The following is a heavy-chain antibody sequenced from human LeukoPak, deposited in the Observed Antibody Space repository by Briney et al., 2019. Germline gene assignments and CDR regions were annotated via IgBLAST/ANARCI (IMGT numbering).Heavy chain of an antibody. Sequence: GGSLRLSCAASGFTFSSYSMNWVRQAPGKGLEWVSAISGSGGSTYYADSVKGRFTISRDNSKNTLYLQMNSLRAEDTAVYYCAKLPDQEYYDFWSGSYYFDYWGQGTLVTVSS. CDR2: ISGSGGST. CDR1: GFTFSSYS. D-gene: IGHD3-3*01. V-gene: IGHV3-23*01. CDR3: AKLPDQEYYDFWSGSYYFDY. J-gene: IGHJ4*02.